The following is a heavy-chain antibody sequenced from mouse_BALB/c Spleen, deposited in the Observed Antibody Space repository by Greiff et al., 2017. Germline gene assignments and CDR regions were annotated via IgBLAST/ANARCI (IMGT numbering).Heavy chain of an antibody. CDR2: ISYSGST. CDR3: AIDAWFAY. CDR1: GYSITSDYA. J-gene: IGHJ3*01. V-gene: IGHV3-2*02. Sequence: EVKVEESGPGLVKPSQSLSLTCTVTGYSITSDYAWNWIRQFPGNKLEWMGYISYSGSTSYNPSLKSRISITRDTSKNQFFLQLNSVTTEDTATYYCAIDAWFAYWGQGTLVTVSA.